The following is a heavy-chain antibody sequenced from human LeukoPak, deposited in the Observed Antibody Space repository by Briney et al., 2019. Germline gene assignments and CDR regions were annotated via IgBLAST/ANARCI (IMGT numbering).Heavy chain of an antibody. CDR3: AKGGPLRYFDWHYFDY. CDR1: GFTFSSYA. CDR2: ISGSGGST. Sequence: GGSLRLSCAAAGFTFSSYARSWVRQAPGKGLEWVSAISGSGGSTYYADSVKGRFTISRDNSKNTLYLQMNSLRAEDTAVYYCAKGGPLRYFDWHYFDYWGQGTLVTVSS. V-gene: IGHV3-23*01. J-gene: IGHJ4*02. D-gene: IGHD3-9*01.